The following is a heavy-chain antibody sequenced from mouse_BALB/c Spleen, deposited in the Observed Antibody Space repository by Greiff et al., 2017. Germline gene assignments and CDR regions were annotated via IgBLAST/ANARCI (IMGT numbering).Heavy chain of an antibody. Sequence: QVQLQQSGAELARPGASVKLSCKASGYTFTSYWMQWVKQRPGQGLEWIGAIYPGDGDTRYTQKFKGKATLTADKSSSTAYMQLSSLASEDSAVYYCARNGYSAWFAYWGQGTLVTVSA. V-gene: IGHV1-87*01. D-gene: IGHD1-2*01. CDR2: IYPGDGDT. J-gene: IGHJ3*01. CDR3: ARNGYSAWFAY. CDR1: GYTFTSYW.